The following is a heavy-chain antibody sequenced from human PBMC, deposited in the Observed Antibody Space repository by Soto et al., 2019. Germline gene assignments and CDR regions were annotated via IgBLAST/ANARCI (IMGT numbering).Heavy chain of an antibody. CDR1: GFTLSDHY. Sequence: EVQLVESGGGLVQPGGSLRLSCAASGFTLSDHYMDWVRQAPGKGLEWVGRTRNKANGYTTEYAASVKGRFTISRDDSKNSLYLQMNSLLTEDTAVYYCAREPQLTSVTVFDYWGQGTPVTVSS. J-gene: IGHJ4*02. CDR2: TRNKANGYTT. V-gene: IGHV3-72*01. CDR3: AREPQLTSVTVFDY. D-gene: IGHD4-17*01.